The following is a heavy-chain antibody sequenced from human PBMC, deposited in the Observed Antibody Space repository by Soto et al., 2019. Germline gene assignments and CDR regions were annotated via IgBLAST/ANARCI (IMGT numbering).Heavy chain of an antibody. CDR1: GYTFTSYG. CDR3: ARDDSGFSGSHYIDYFNY. Sequence: ASVKVSCKASGYTFTSYGISWVRQAPGQGLEWMGWISAYNGNTNYAQKLQGRVTMTTDTSTSTAYMELSSLRSEDTAVYYCARDDSGFSGSHYIDYFNYSGQGALVTVSS. D-gene: IGHD1-26*01. J-gene: IGHJ4*02. V-gene: IGHV1-18*01. CDR2: ISAYNGNT.